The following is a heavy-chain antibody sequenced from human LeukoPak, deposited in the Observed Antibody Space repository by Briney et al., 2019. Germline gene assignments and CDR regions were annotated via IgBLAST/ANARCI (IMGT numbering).Heavy chain of an antibody. CDR1: GFTFSSYE. J-gene: IGHJ4*02. V-gene: IGHV3-48*03. Sequence: GGSLRLSCAASGFTFSSYEMNWVRQAPGKGLEWVSYISSSGSTIHYADSVKGRFTISRDNAKNSLYLQMNSLRAEDTAVYYCATLIYYFDYWGQGTLVTVSS. CDR3: ATLIYYFDY. CDR2: ISSSGSTI.